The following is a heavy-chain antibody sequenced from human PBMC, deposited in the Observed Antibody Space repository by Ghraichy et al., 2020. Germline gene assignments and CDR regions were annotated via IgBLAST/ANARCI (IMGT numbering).Heavy chain of an antibody. CDR3: ARDSSYYDSSGYYLPRAVDV. D-gene: IGHD3-22*01. Sequence: LETLSLTCTVSGGSISSYYWSWIRQPPGKGLEWIGYIYYSGSTNYNPSLKSRVTISVDTSKNQFSLKLSSVTAADTAVYYCARDSSYYDSSGYYLPRAVDVWGQGTTVTVSS. V-gene: IGHV4-59*01. J-gene: IGHJ6*02. CDR2: IYYSGST. CDR1: GGSISSYY.